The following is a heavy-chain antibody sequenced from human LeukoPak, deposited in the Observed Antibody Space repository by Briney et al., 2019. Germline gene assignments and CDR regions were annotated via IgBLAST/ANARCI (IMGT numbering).Heavy chain of an antibody. CDR1: GFTFSSYW. V-gene: IGHV3-7*01. CDR2: IKQDGSEK. CDR3: ARAGGTYYGIAFDI. D-gene: IGHD1-26*01. Sequence: GGSLRLSCAASGFTFSSYWMSWVRQAPGKGLEWVANIKQDGSEKYYVDSVKGRFTISRDNAKNSLYLQMNSLRAEDTAVYYCARAGGTYYGIAFDIWGQGTMVTVSS. J-gene: IGHJ3*02.